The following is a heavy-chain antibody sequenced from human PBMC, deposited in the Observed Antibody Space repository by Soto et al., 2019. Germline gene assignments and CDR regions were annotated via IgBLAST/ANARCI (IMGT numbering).Heavy chain of an antibody. Sequence: QVQLVQSGAEVKKPGSSVKVSCKASGGTFNVYTIIWVRQAPGQGLEWMGRIIPMLAITNYAQRFQGRVILTADTPTPTATIELSSLTSGETAMYFGALGSWSGGTFETWGLGTVVPLPS. J-gene: IGHJ3*02. CDR1: GGTFNVYT. CDR3: ALGSWSGGTFET. D-gene: IGHD6-13*01. V-gene: IGHV1-69*02. CDR2: IIPMLAIT.